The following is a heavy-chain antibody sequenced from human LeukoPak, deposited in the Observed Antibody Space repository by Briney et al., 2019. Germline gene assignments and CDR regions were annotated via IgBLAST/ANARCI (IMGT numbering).Heavy chain of an antibody. Sequence: PGGSLRLSCAASGFSFSSYWMHWVRQAPGKGLVWVSRINNDGTATVYADSAKGRFTISRDNAKNTLSLQMNSLSAEDTAVYYCARSIDGCHDHWGQEILVTVSS. CDR1: GFSFSSYW. D-gene: IGHD5-24*01. V-gene: IGHV3-74*01. CDR2: INNDGTAT. CDR3: ARSIDGCHDH. J-gene: IGHJ4*02.